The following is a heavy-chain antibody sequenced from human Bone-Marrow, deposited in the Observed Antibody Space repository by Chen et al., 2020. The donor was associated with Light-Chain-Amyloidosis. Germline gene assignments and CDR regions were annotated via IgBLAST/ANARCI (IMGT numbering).Heavy chain of an antibody. V-gene: IGHV4-59*01. Sequence: QVQLQESGPGLVKPSETLSLTCSVSGGSLRNYYWSWIRQPPGKELEWIGYIYYTGSTDYKPSLKSRVSISVDRSRNQFSLKLNSVTAADTAVYYCARALEPVQVGAIGYWGQGTLVTVSS. J-gene: IGHJ1*01. CDR2: IYYTGST. CDR3: ARALEPVQVGAIGY. CDR1: GGSLRNYY. D-gene: IGHD1-26*01.